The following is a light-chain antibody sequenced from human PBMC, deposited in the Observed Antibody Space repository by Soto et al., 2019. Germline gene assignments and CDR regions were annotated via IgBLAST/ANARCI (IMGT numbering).Light chain of an antibody. CDR1: QTISTY. CDR2: GAS. V-gene: IGKV1-39*01. Sequence: DFQMTHSPSSLSASVGDRVTITCRASQTISTYLNWYQQKPGKAPKLLIYGASSLQSGVPSRFSGSGSGTDFTLTISSLQPEDFATYYCQQSFSTPGTFGQGTKVEIK. CDR3: QQSFSTPGT. J-gene: IGKJ1*01.